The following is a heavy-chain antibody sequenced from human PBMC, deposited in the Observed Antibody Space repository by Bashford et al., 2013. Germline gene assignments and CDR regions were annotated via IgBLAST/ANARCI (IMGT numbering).Heavy chain of an antibody. CDR3: ARGGFGTSYFWLF. D-gene: IGHD3-16*01. Sequence: IRQPPGKGPEWVSHISGSSTNTNYADSVRGRFTISRDNAKSSLFLQINDLRADDTAVYYCARGGFGTSYFWLFWGQGTLVTVSS. J-gene: IGHJ4*02. CDR2: ISGSSTNT. V-gene: IGHV3-11*03.